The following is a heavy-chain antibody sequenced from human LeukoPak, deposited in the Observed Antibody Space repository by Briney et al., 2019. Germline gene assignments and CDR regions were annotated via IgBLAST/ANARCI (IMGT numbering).Heavy chain of an antibody. D-gene: IGHD6-13*01. CDR3: ARLGSSAAAGLVRAFDI. CDR1: GFTFSGYP. J-gene: IGHJ3*02. Sequence: PGKSLRLSCAASGFTFSGYPIHWVRQAPGKGLEWVAVISYDGSNKYYADSVKGRFTISRDNSKNTLYLQMNSLRAEDTALYYCARLGSSAAAGLVRAFDIWGQGTMVTVSS. CDR2: ISYDGSNK. V-gene: IGHV3-30-3*01.